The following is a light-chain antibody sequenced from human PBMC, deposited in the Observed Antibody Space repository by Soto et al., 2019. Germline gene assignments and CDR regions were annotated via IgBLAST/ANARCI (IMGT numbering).Light chain of an antibody. J-gene: IGKJ1*01. CDR1: QSISSW. CDR3: QQYNPYSPWT. Sequence: DIQMTQSPSTLSASVGDRVTITCRVSQSISSWLAWYQQKPGKAPKLLIYKASSLESGVPSRFSGSGSGTDFTLTISSLQPDDFATYYCQQYNPYSPWTFGQGTKVDIK. CDR2: KAS. V-gene: IGKV1-5*03.